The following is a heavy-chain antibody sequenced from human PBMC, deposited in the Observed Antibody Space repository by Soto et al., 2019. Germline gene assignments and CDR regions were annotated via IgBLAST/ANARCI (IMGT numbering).Heavy chain of an antibody. Sequence: GGSLRLSCAASGFTFSTYGIRWVRQAPEKGLEWVSFIYSDGRTYYADSVKGRFTISRDNPKNTLYLQMNSLRAEDTAVYYCARAGLIGRGYSHGYDYWGPGTLVTV. CDR3: ARAGLIGRGYSHGYDY. D-gene: IGHD5-18*01. J-gene: IGHJ4*02. CDR1: GFTFSTYG. CDR2: IYSDGRT. V-gene: IGHV3-53*01.